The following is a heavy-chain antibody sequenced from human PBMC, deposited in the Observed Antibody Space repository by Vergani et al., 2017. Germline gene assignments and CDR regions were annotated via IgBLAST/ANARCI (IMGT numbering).Heavy chain of an antibody. Sequence: QVQLVQSGAEVKKPGASVKVSCKASGFTFTSSAVQWVRQAPGKGLEWMGGFDPEDGETIYAQKFQGRVTMTEDTSTDTAYMELSSLRSEDTAVYYCATEIPSSSWYGYWGQGTLVTVSS. V-gene: IGHV1-24*01. CDR1: GFTFTSSA. J-gene: IGHJ4*02. CDR2: FDPEDGET. D-gene: IGHD6-13*01. CDR3: ATEIPSSSWYGY.